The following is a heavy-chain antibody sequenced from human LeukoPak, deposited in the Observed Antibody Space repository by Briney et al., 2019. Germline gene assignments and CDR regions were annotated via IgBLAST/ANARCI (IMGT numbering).Heavy chain of an antibody. CDR2: MNPNSGNT. D-gene: IGHD3-3*01. V-gene: IGHV1-8*03. CDR3: ARAGQFLDFL. CDR1: GYTFTSYD. J-gene: IGHJ6*04. Sequence: ASVKVSCKASGYTFTSYDINRVRQATGQGLEWMGWMNPNSGNTGYAQEFQGRVTITRNTSISTAYMTLSRLRSEDTAVYYCARAGQFLDFLWGKGTTVTVSS.